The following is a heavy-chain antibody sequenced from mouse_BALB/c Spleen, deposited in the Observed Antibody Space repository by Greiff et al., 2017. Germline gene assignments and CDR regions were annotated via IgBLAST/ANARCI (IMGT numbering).Heavy chain of an antibody. Sequence: QVQLQQPGAELVKPGASVKLSCKASGYTFTSYWMHWVKQRPGQGLEWIGEINPSNGRTNYNEKFKSKATLTVDKSSSTAYMQLSSLTSEDSAVYYRARGHYYGSSFDYWGQGTTLTVSS. J-gene: IGHJ2*01. CDR2: INPSNGRT. D-gene: IGHD1-1*01. CDR1: GYTFTSYW. CDR3: ARGHYYGSSFDY. V-gene: IGHV1S81*02.